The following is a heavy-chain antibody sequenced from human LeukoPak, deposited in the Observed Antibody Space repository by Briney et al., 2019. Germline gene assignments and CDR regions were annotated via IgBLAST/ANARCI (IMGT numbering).Heavy chain of an antibody. Sequence: GGSLRLSCAASGFTFSSYSMNWVRQAPGKGLEWVSSISSSSSYIYYADSVKGRFTISRDNAKNSLYLQMNSLRAEDTAVYYCARGAAVGSRYYFDYWGQGTLVTVSS. CDR3: ARGAAVGSRYYFDY. CDR1: GFTFSSYS. CDR2: ISSSSSYI. V-gene: IGHV3-21*01. J-gene: IGHJ4*02. D-gene: IGHD4-23*01.